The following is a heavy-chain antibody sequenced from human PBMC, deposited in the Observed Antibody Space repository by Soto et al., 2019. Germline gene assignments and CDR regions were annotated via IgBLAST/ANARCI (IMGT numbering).Heavy chain of an antibody. Sequence: QVQLQQWGAGLLKPSETLSLTCAVYGGSFSGYYWSWIRQPPGKGLEWIGEINHSGSTNYNPSLKSRVTISVDTSKNQFSLKLSSVTAADTAVYYCARGKTAARPFDYWGQGTQVTVSS. V-gene: IGHV4-34*01. CDR1: GGSFSGYY. CDR2: INHSGST. D-gene: IGHD6-6*01. CDR3: ARGKTAARPFDY. J-gene: IGHJ4*02.